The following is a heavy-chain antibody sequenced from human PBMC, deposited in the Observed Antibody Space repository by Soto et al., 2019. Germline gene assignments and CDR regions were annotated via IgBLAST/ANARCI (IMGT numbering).Heavy chain of an antibody. CDR1: GFTFSSYA. Sequence: GGSLRLSCAASGFTFSSYAMHWVRQAPGKGLEWVAVISYDGSNKYYADSVKGRFTISRDNSKNTLYLQMNSLRAEDTAVYYCARVRIAVAVPDDWGQGTLVTVSS. J-gene: IGHJ4*02. V-gene: IGHV3-30-3*01. D-gene: IGHD6-19*01. CDR3: ARVRIAVAVPDD. CDR2: ISYDGSNK.